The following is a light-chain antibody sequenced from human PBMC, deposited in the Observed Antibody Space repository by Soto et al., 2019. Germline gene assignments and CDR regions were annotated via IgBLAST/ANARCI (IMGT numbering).Light chain of an antibody. CDR1: QSVSSSF. Sequence: EIVLTQSPGTLSFSPGERATLSCRASQSVSSSFLAWYQQRPGQAPRLLIYGASSRATGIPDRFSGRGSGTEFTLTISSLQSEDFAVYYCQQYNNWPLTFGGGTKVDIK. V-gene: IGKV3-20*01. CDR2: GAS. CDR3: QQYNNWPLT. J-gene: IGKJ4*01.